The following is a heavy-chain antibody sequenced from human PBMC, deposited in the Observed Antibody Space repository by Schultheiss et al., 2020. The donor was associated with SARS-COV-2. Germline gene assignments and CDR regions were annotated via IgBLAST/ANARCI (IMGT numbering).Heavy chain of an antibody. V-gene: IGHV4-39*01. CDR1: GGSISSSSYY. J-gene: IGHJ4*02. Sequence: SETLSLTCTVSGGSISSSSYYWGWIRQPPGKGLEWIGSIYYSGSTYYNPSLKSRVTISVDTSKNQFSLKLSSVTAADTAVYYCARIPHLRFLEWPSNYFDYWGQGTLVTGSS. CDR2: IYYSGST. D-gene: IGHD3-3*01. CDR3: ARIPHLRFLEWPSNYFDY.